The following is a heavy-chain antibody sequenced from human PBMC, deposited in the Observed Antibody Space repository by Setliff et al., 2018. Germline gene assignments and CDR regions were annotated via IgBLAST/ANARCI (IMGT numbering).Heavy chain of an antibody. CDR2: MYHSGST. J-gene: IGHJ6*02. D-gene: IGHD2-2*02. CDR3: ARDRQYCSSPTCYSSYFYYYGMDV. V-gene: IGHV4-38-2*02. Sequence: SETLSLTCAVSGYSISSDYYWGWIRQPPGKGLEWIGSMYHSGSTNYNPSLKSRVTISVDTSKNQFSLKLSSVTAADTAVYYCARDRQYCSSPTCYSSYFYYYGMDVWGQGTTVTVSS. CDR1: GYSISSDYY.